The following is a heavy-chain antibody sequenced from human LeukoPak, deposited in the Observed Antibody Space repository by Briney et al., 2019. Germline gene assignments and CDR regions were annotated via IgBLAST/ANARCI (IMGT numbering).Heavy chain of an antibody. CDR3: ARDGNYYDSSGYLKFDP. V-gene: IGHV3-21*01. Sequence: GGSLRPSCAASGFTFSSYSMNWVRQAPGKGLEWVSSISSSSSYIYYADSVKGRFTISRDNAKNSLYLQMNSLRAEDTAVYYCARDGNYYDSSGYLKFDPWGQGTLVTVS. D-gene: IGHD3-22*01. CDR1: GFTFSSYS. CDR2: ISSSSSYI. J-gene: IGHJ5*02.